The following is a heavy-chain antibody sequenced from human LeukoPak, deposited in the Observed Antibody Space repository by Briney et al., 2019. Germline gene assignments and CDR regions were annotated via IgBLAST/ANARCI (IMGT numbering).Heavy chain of an antibody. J-gene: IGHJ4*02. D-gene: IGHD6-19*01. CDR1: GYTFTTYF. CDR3: ARTVAGTGLSNFDY. V-gene: IGHV1-46*01. CDR2: INPGADNT. Sequence: ASVKVSCKASGYTFTTYFIHWVRQAPGPGLDWMGMINPGADNTIYAQKFQGRVTLTRDTSKRTVYMALSSLRSEDTAVYYCARTVAGTGLSNFDYWGQGTLVTVSS.